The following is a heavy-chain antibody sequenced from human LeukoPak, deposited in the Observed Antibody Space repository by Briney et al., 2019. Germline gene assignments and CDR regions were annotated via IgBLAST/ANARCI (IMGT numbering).Heavy chain of an antibody. Sequence: GGSLRLSCAASGFTFDDYAMHWVRQAPGKGLEWVSGISWNSGGLGYADSVKGRFTISRDNAKNSLYLQMNSLRAEDTALYYCAKYGNIVATSIDYWGQGTLVTVSS. CDR3: AKYGNIVATSIDY. V-gene: IGHV3-9*01. D-gene: IGHD5-12*01. CDR2: ISWNSGGL. CDR1: GFTFDDYA. J-gene: IGHJ4*02.